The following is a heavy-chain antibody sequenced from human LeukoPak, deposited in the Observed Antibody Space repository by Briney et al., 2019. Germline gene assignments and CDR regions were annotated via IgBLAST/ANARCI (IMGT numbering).Heavy chain of an antibody. CDR2: ISDTSTYI. V-gene: IGHV3-21*01. CDR1: GFTFSGYS. CDR3: ARGGVAAAVLYNWFDP. D-gene: IGHD6-13*01. Sequence: GGSLRLSCAASGFTFSGYSMNWVRQAPGKGLEWVSSISDTSTYIYYADSVKGRFTISRDNAKNSLYLQMNSLRAEDTAVYYCARGGVAAAVLYNWFDPWGQGTLVTVSS. J-gene: IGHJ5*02.